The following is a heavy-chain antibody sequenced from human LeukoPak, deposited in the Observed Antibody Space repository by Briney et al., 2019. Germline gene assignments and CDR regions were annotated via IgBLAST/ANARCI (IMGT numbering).Heavy chain of an antibody. CDR1: GGSISSYY. CDR3: ARGLSGAAAGPRDWYFDL. J-gene: IGHJ2*01. D-gene: IGHD6-13*01. CDR2: IYYSGST. Sequence: SETLSLTCTVSGGSISSYYWSWIRQPPGQGLEWIGYIYYSGSTNYNPSLKSRVTISVDTSKNQFSLKLSSVTAADTAVYYCARGLSGAAAGPRDWYFDLWGRGTLVTVSS. V-gene: IGHV4-59*01.